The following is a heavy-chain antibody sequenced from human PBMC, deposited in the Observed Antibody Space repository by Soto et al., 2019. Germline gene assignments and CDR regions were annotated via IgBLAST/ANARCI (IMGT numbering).Heavy chain of an antibody. Sequence: QKYLVESGGGVVQPGGSLRLSCVASGSIFSGYGMHWVRQAPGKGLEWVAVLWYDGSNKYYADSVKGRFTIARDNSKNMRYLQIDRVRAEDMAVYYCARDGIGGTVFRGFCDYWGQGTLVTVSS. D-gene: IGHD1-7*01. J-gene: IGHJ4*02. V-gene: IGHV3-33*01. CDR1: GSIFSGYG. CDR2: LWYDGSNK. CDR3: ARDGIGGTVFRGFCDY.